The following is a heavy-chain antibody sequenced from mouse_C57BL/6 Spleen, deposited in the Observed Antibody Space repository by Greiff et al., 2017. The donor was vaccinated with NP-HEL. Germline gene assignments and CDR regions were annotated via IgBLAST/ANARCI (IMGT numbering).Heavy chain of an antibody. CDR1: GYSITSGYY. CDR2: ISYDGSN. J-gene: IGHJ2*01. Sequence: EVQLQESGPGLVKPSQSLSLTCSVTGYSITSGYYWNWIRQFPGNKLEWMGYISYDGSNNYNPSLKNRISITRDTSKNQFFLKLKSVTTEDTATNYCAREGREINYWGQGTTLTVSS. V-gene: IGHV3-6*01. CDR3: AREGREINY.